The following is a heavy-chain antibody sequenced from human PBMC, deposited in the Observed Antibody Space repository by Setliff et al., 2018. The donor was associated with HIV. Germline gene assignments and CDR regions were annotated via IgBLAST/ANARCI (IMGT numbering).Heavy chain of an antibody. CDR1: GFTFSNAW. J-gene: IGHJ4*02. D-gene: IGHD3-22*01. V-gene: IGHV3-23*01. CDR2: ILSTGERT. CDR3: AKELAASGLGYFDS. Sequence: GGSLRLSCAASGFTFSNAWMNWVRQAPGKGLEWVSAILSTGERTFYADSVKGRFTISRDNSKNTVYLQMNSLRAEDTAEYYCAKELAASGLGYFDSWGRGVLVTVSS.